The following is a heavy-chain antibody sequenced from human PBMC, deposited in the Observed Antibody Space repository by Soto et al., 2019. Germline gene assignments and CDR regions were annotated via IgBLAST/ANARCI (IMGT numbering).Heavy chain of an antibody. CDR3: AKAYSYGLIAVAGTRFFDD. D-gene: IGHD6-19*01. V-gene: IGHV3-74*01. CDR1: GFSFSSHW. Sequence: PGGSLRLSCAASGFSFSSHWMHWIRQDPEKGLVWVSHINRDGSSTAYADSVKGRFTISRDNSKNTLYLQMNSLRAEDTAVYYCAKAYSYGLIAVAGTRFFDDWGQGTLVTVSS. J-gene: IGHJ4*02. CDR2: INRDGSST.